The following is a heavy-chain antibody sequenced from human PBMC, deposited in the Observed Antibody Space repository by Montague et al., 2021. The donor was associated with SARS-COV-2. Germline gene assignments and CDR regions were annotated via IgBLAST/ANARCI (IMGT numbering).Heavy chain of an antibody. J-gene: IGHJ4*02. CDR2: IYASGGT. CDR3: GRGVVAATPVVDY. Sequence: SETLSLTCTVSGDSISSFYWNWIRQPAGKGLEWIGRIYASGGTNYNPSLKSQVTMSVDTSKNQFSLKLNSVTAADTAVYYCGRGVVAATPVVDYWGRGTLVTVSS. CDR1: GDSISSFY. V-gene: IGHV4-4*07. D-gene: IGHD2-15*01.